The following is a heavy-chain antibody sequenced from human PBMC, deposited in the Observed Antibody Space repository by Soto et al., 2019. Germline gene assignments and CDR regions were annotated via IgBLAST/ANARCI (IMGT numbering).Heavy chain of an antibody. V-gene: IGHV3-23*01. D-gene: IGHD3-10*01. Sequence: GGSLRLSCAASGFTFSNYAMSWVRQPPGKGLEWVSTFTRNGNTYYADSVKGRFTISRDNSKNTLSLQMDSLRAEDTAVYYCAREFAPGSPNYDYWGLGTLVTVSS. CDR1: GFTFSNYA. CDR3: AREFAPGSPNYDY. CDR2: FTRNGNT. J-gene: IGHJ4*02.